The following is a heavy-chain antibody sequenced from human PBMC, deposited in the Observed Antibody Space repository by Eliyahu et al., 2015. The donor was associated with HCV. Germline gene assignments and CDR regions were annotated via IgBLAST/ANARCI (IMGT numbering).Heavy chain of an antibody. Sequence: QVQLVESGGGVVQPGGSLRLSCAASGFXFNXFYMHWVRQAPGKGLEGVAVISHDGSNKYYADSVKGRFTISRDNSKNTLSLQMNSLRAEDTAVYYCTRGGCSGGACSFGSNDDYWGQGTLVTVSS. CDR2: ISHDGSNK. D-gene: IGHD2-15*01. CDR3: TRGGCSGGACSFGSNDDY. J-gene: IGHJ4*02. V-gene: IGHV3-30-3*01. CDR1: GFXFNXFY.